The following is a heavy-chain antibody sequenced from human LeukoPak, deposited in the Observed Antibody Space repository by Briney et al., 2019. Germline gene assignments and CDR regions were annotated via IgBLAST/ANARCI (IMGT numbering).Heavy chain of an antibody. J-gene: IGHJ4*02. D-gene: IGHD2-2*01. CDR3: ARDEYCSSTSCYLGWFDY. CDR2: ISSSSSYI. Sequence: GGSLRLSCAASGFTFSSYSMNWVRQAPGKGLEWVSSISSSSSYIYYADSVKGRFTISRDNAKNSLYLQMNSLRAEDTAVYYCARDEYCSSTSCYLGWFDYWGQGTLVTVSS. V-gene: IGHV3-21*01. CDR1: GFTFSSYS.